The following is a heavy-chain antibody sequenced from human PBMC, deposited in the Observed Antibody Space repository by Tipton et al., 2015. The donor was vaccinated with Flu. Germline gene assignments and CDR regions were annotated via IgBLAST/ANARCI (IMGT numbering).Heavy chain of an antibody. Sequence: TLSLTCTVSRDSMRSDYFWGWIRQAPGKGLEWIGNIHRTGNTYHNPSLKSRVTISLDRSKNQFSLKLRSVAAADTAEYYCARRDYSNYVSEPRNWFDPWGQGALVTVSS. CDR3: ARRDYSNYVSEPRNWFDP. CDR2: IHRTGNT. V-gene: IGHV4-38-2*02. J-gene: IGHJ5*02. D-gene: IGHD4-11*01. CDR1: RDSMRSDYF.